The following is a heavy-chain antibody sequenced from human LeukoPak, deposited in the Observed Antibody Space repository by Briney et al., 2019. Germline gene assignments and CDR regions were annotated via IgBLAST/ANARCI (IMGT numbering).Heavy chain of an antibody. CDR1: GGSFSGYY. CDR3: ARGLSGWYDTPYFDY. V-gene: IGHV4-59*01. D-gene: IGHD6-19*01. J-gene: IGHJ4*02. CDR2: IYYSGST. Sequence: SETLSLTCAVYGGSFSGYYWSWIRQPPGKGLEWIGYIYYSGSTNYNPSLKSRVTISVDTSKNQFSLKLSSVTAADTAVYYCARGLSGWYDTPYFDYWGQGTLVTVSS.